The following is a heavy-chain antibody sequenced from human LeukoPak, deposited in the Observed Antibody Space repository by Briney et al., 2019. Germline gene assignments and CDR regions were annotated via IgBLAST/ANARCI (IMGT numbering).Heavy chain of an antibody. Sequence: GGSPRLSCAASGFTVSSNYMSWVRQAPGKGLEWVSVIYSGGSTYYADSVKGRFTISRDNSKNTLYLQMNSLRAEDTAVYYCASGDRGPCEFDYWGQGTLVTVSS. CDR1: GFTVSSNY. D-gene: IGHD3-22*01. J-gene: IGHJ4*02. CDR3: ASGDRGPCEFDY. V-gene: IGHV3-53*01. CDR2: IYSGGST.